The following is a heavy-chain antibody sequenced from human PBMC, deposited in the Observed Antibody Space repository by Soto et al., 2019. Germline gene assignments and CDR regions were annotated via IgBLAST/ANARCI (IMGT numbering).Heavy chain of an antibody. CDR2: ISANSGNT. Sequence: ELQLLESGGGFVQPGGSLRLSCTASGFGLSTYAISWVRQAPGKGLEWVSVISANSGNTDYADSVKGRFTISRDKSENTVFLQMKRLRAEDTAVYYCALPSCGGDCYSPFDYGGQGTLVTVSS. D-gene: IGHD2-21*02. J-gene: IGHJ4*02. V-gene: IGHV3-23*01. CDR1: GFGLSTYA. CDR3: ALPSCGGDCYSPFDY.